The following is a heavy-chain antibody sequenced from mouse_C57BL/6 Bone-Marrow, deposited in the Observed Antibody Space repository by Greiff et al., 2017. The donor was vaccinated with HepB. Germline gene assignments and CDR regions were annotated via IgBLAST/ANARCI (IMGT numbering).Heavy chain of an antibody. V-gene: IGHV1-81*01. J-gene: IGHJ3*01. CDR3: ARGLYYYGSSPFAY. CDR1: GYTFTSYG. Sequence: QVQLQQSGAELARPGASVKLSCKASGYTFTSYGISWVKQRTGQGLEWIGEIYPRSGNTYYNEKFKGKATLTADKSSSTAYMELRSLTSEDSAVYFCARGLYYYGSSPFAYWGQGTLVTVSA. D-gene: IGHD1-1*01. CDR2: IYPRSGNT.